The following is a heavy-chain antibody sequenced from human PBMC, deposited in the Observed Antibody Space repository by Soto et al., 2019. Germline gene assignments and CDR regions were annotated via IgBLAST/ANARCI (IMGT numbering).Heavy chain of an antibody. D-gene: IGHD3-9*01. CDR3: ARLTTYFAMDV. J-gene: IGHJ6*02. CDR1: GYSFTNYW. V-gene: IGHV5-10-1*01. Sequence: PGESLKISCKASGYSFTNYWVTWVRQTPGKGLEWMGTIDPSDSYTNYSPSIQGHVTISADKSITTAYLQWSSLKASDTAMYYCARLTTYFAMDVWGQGTTVTVSS. CDR2: IDPSDSYT.